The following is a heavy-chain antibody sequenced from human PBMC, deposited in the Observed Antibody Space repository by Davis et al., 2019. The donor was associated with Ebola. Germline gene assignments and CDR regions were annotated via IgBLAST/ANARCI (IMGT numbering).Heavy chain of an antibody. CDR1: GFPFYSHG. CDR2: INEGGSST. Sequence: GESLKISCAASGFPFYSHGMSWVRQAPGKGLEWVSTINEGGSSTHFADSVKGRFTISRDNSKNTLYLQMNSLRAADTATYYCVAFYTYTMDVWGQGTTVTVSS. J-gene: IGHJ6*02. CDR3: VAFYTYTMDV. V-gene: IGHV3-23*05. D-gene: IGHD2-2*02.